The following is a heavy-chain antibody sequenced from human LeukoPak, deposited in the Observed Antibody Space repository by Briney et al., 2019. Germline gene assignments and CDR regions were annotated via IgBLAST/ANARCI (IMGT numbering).Heavy chain of an antibody. V-gene: IGHV3-33*06. CDR1: GFTFTSSG. J-gene: IGHJ4*02. D-gene: IGHD2-15*01. Sequence: GGSLRLSCPPSGFTFTSSGMQWVSQAPGKGLEWVAVIWYDGSKKYYADSVKGRFTISRDNSKNTLYLQMNSLRAEDTAVYYCGKASVARGSIGYWGQGTLVTVSS. CDR2: IWYDGSKK. CDR3: GKASVARGSIGY.